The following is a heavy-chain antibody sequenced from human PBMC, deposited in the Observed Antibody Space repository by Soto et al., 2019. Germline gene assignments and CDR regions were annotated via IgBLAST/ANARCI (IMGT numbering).Heavy chain of an antibody. CDR2: ISSSSSYI. V-gene: IGHV3-21*01. CDR1: GFTFSSYS. Sequence: EVQLVESGGGLVKPGGSLRLSCAASGFTFSSYSMNWVRQAPGKGLVWVSSISSSSSYIYYADSVKGRFTISRDNAKNSLYLQMNSLRAEDTAVYYCAREQRSGGYYMAVWGKGTTVTVSS. D-gene: IGHD1-1*01. J-gene: IGHJ6*03. CDR3: AREQRSGGYYMAV.